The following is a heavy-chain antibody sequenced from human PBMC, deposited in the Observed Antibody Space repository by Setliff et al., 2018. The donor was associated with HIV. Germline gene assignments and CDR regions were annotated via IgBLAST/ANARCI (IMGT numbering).Heavy chain of an antibody. CDR1: GYTFTNSG. CDR3: ARGHLDYNFWDEVLGNWFDP. D-gene: IGHD3-3*01. CDR2: INGGNGKT. Sequence: ASVKVSCKASGYTFTNSGMHWMRQAPGQRPEWMGCINGGNGKTEYSQKFQSRVTITRDTSASTAYMELSSLRSEDTAVYYCARGHLDYNFWDEVLGNWFDPWGQGTLVTVSS. J-gene: IGHJ5*02. V-gene: IGHV1-3*01.